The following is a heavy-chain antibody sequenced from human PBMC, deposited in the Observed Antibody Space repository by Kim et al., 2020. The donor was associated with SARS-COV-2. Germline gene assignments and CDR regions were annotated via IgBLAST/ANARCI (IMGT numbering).Heavy chain of an antibody. D-gene: IGHD6-13*01. V-gene: IGHV4-34*01. CDR3: ARGRQQLVHYYYYYMDV. Sequence: KSRVTISVDTSKNQFSLKLSSVTAADTAVYYCARGRQQLVHYYYYYMDVWGKGTTVTVSS. J-gene: IGHJ6*03.